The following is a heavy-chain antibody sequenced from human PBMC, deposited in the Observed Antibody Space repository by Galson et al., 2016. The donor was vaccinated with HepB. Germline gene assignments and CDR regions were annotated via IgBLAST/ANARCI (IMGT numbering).Heavy chain of an antibody. CDR3: TRIYYDISGGYYTGLDV. CDR1: GFSFSSYD. V-gene: IGHV3-13*01. Sequence: SLRLSCAASGFSFSSYDMHWVRQATGKGPEWVSAFGADGGTYYSDSVKGRFTISRENAKNSLYLQMNTLRAEDTAVYYCTRIYYDISGGYYTGLDVWGQGTTVTVSS. CDR2: FGADGGT. D-gene: IGHD3-22*01. J-gene: IGHJ6*02.